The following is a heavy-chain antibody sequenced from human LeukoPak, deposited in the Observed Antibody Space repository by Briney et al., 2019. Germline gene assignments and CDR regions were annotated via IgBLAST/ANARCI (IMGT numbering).Heavy chain of an antibody. CDR2: IWYDGSNK. D-gene: IGHD3-16*01. Sequence: GGSLRLSCAASGFTFSSYGMHWVRQAPGKGLEWVAVIWYDGSNKYYADSVKGRFTISRDDSENTLYLQMNSLRAEDTAVYYCARVCFSITEDYFDYWGQGTLVTVSS. V-gene: IGHV3-33*01. CDR3: ARVCFSITEDYFDY. CDR1: GFTFSSYG. J-gene: IGHJ4*02.